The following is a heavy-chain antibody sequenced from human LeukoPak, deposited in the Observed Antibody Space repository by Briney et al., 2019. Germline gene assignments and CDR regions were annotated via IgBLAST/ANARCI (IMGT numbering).Heavy chain of an antibody. Sequence: GESLKISCKTSGYNFTNYWIGWVRQMPGKGLEWMGIFYPGDSDTRYSPSFQGHVTISADKSITTAYLQWSSLKASDTAMYYCARGVNAGPASFDYWGQGTLVTVSS. CDR3: ARGVNAGPASFDY. V-gene: IGHV5-51*01. J-gene: IGHJ4*02. CDR2: FYPGDSDT. D-gene: IGHD1-1*01. CDR1: GYNFTNYW.